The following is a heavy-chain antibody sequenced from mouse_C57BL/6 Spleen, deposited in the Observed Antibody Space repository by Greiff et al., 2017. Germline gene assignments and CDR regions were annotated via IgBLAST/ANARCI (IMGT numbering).Heavy chain of an antibody. J-gene: IGHJ4*01. Sequence: DVKLVESGGGLVKPGGSLKLSCAASGFTFSSYTMSWVRQTPEKRLEWVATISGGGGNTYYPDSVKGRFTISRDDAKNTLYLQMSSLRSEDTALYYCARGGYGSSYDDAMDYWGQGTSVTVSS. CDR1: GFTFSSYT. CDR3: ARGGYGSSYDDAMDY. D-gene: IGHD1-1*01. CDR2: ISGGGGNT. V-gene: IGHV5-9*01.